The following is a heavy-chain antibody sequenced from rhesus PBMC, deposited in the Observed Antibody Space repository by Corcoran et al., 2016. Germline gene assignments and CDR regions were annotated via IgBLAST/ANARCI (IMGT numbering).Heavy chain of an antibody. J-gene: IGHJ1*01. D-gene: IGHD6-25*01. CDR3: ARVLSGSWNGGYFEF. Sequence: QLTFKESGPALVKPTQTLTLTCSFSGFPISTSGTGVGWIRQPHGNALEWFASMYWNDSKYYSTSLKSRLTISKDTTKNQVVLTMTNMDPVDTATYYCARVLSGSWNGGYFEFWGQGALVTVSS. CDR2: MYWNDSK. CDR1: GFPISTSGTG. V-gene: IGHV2-95*01.